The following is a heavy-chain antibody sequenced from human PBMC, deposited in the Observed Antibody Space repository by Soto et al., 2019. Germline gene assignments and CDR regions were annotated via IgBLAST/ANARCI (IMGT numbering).Heavy chain of an antibody. V-gene: IGHV3-74*01. D-gene: IGHD6-6*01. J-gene: IGHJ4*02. CDR2: INGDGSST. CDR1: RFTFSSYW. Sequence: EVQLVESGGGLVQPGGSLRLSCAASRFTFSSYWMHWVRQGPGKALVWVSRINGDGSSTTYADSVKGRFTISRDNAKNTLYLQMNSLRAEDTAIYYCARGDPGAIAPRLFDYWGQGTLVTVSS. CDR3: ARGDPGAIAPRLFDY.